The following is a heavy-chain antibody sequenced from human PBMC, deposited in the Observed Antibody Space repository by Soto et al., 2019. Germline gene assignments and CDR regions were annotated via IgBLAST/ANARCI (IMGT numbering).Heavy chain of an antibody. V-gene: IGHV3-49*03. CDR3: TRGYYYDSSGYYYGSLAAGY. D-gene: IGHD3-22*01. CDR1: GFTFGDYA. J-gene: IGHJ4*02. Sequence: PGGSLRLSCTASGFTFGDYAMSWFRQAPGKGREWGGFIRSKAYGGTTEYAASVKGRFTISRDDSKSIAYLQMDSLKTEDTAVYYCTRGYYYDSSGYYYGSLAAGYWGQGTLV. CDR2: IRSKAYGGTT.